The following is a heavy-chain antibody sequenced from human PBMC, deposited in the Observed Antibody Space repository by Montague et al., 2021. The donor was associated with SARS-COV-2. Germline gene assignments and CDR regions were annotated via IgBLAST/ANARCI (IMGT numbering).Heavy chain of an antibody. CDR1: GDSISYFY. V-gene: IGHV4-4*07. D-gene: IGHD6-13*01. CDR2: VSASGST. Sequence: SETLSLTCTVSGDSISYFYWSWIRQPAGKGLEWIGRVSASGSTNYNPSLNSRVTMSVDTSKKQFSLRLSPVTAADTAVYYCARGVVAAPGTFDYWGKGTLVTVSS. CDR3: ARGVVAAPGTFDY. J-gene: IGHJ4*02.